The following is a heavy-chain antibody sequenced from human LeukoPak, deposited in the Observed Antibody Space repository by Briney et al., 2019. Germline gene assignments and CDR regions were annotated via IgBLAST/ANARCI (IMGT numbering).Heavy chain of an antibody. CDR3: ARERSWGSLYY. Sequence: SQTLSLTCDISGDSVSSGSGGWNWIRQSPSRGLEWLGRIYYRSQWYNDDAVSVKGRISINPDTAKNQFSLHLNSVTPEDTAVYYCARERSWGSLYYWGQGILVTVSS. CDR2: IYYRSQWYN. CDR1: GDSVSSGSGG. V-gene: IGHV6-1*01. J-gene: IGHJ4*02. D-gene: IGHD7-27*01.